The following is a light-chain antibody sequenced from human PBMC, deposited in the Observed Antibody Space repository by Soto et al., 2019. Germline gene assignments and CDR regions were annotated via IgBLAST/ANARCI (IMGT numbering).Light chain of an antibody. V-gene: IGLV1-51*01. CDR3: VTWDSSLWGVL. J-gene: IGLJ2*01. CDR2: DNN. Sequence: QSVLTQPPSVSAAPGQKVTISCSGSTSNIGNNFVSWYQQLPGTAPKLVIHDNNKRPSGIPDRYSGSKSGASATLGITGLQTGDEADYYCVTWDSSLWGVLFGGGTKLTVL. CDR1: TSNIGNNF.